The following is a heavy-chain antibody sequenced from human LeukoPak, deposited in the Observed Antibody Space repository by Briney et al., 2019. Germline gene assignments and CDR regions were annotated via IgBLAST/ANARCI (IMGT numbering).Heavy chain of an antibody. CDR2: IYYSGST. CDR1: GGSFSGYY. J-gene: IGHJ6*03. V-gene: IGHV4-39*01. Sequence: SETLSLTCAVYGGSFSGYYWGWIRQPPGKGLEWIGSIYYSGSTYYNPSLKSRVTISVDTSKNQFSLKLSSVTAADTAVYYCARRLVVVIAYMDVWGKGTTVTVSS. D-gene: IGHD2-21*01. CDR3: ARRLVVVIAYMDV.